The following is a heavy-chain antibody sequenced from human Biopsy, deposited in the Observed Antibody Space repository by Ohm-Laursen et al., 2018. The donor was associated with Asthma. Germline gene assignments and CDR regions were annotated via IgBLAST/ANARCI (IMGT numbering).Heavy chain of an antibody. V-gene: IGHV3-21*01. CDR2: ISSSSSYI. D-gene: IGHD3-3*01. Sequence: GSLRLSCSASGFTFSSYSMNLVRQAPGRGLEWVSSISSSSSYIYYADSVKGRFTISRDNAKNSLYLQMNSLRAEDTAVYYCARVDTIFGVVIPIYYYYGMDVWGQGTTVTVSS. CDR1: GFTFSSYS. CDR3: ARVDTIFGVVIPIYYYYGMDV. J-gene: IGHJ6*02.